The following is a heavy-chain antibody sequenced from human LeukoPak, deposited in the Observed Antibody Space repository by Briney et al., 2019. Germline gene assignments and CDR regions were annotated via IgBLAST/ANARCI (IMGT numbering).Heavy chain of an antibody. D-gene: IGHD6-19*01. CDR1: GFTVSSNY. CDR2: IYSGGST. V-gene: IGHV3-66*01. CDR3: ASDSSGWYNFDY. Sequence: PGGSLRLSCAASGFTVSSNYMSWVRQAPGKGLEWVSVIYSGGSTYYADSVKGRFTISRDNSKNTLYLQMNSLRAEDTAVYYCASDSSGWYNFDYWGQGTLVTVSS. J-gene: IGHJ4*02.